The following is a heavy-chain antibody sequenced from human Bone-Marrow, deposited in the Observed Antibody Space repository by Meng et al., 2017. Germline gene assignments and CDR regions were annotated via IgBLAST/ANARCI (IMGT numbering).Heavy chain of an antibody. CDR2: INSDGSST. CDR1: GFTFSSYW. CDR3: ARDYVGATTGYYYGMDV. J-gene: IGHJ6*02. D-gene: IGHD1-26*01. Sequence: GESLKISCAASGFTFSSYWMHWVRQAPGKGLVWVSRINSDGSSTSYADSVKGRFTISRDNAKNTLYLQMNSLRAEDTAVYYCARDYVGATTGYYYGMDVWGQGTTVTVSS. V-gene: IGHV3-74*01.